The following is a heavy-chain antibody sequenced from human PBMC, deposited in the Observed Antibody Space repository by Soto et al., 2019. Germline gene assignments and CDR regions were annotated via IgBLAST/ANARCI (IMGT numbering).Heavy chain of an antibody. CDR3: ARDKLGGGFDY. Sequence: EVQLVDSGGGLVQPGGSLRLSCAASGFSFSDHFMDWVRQAPGKGLQWVGRVRNKANSYTTEYAASVKGRFTVSRDDSKNLVYLQMNSLKIEDRAVYYCARDKLGGGFDYWGQGTLVTVSS. J-gene: IGHJ4*02. CDR1: GFSFSDHF. V-gene: IGHV3-72*01. CDR2: VRNKANSYTT. D-gene: IGHD1-26*01.